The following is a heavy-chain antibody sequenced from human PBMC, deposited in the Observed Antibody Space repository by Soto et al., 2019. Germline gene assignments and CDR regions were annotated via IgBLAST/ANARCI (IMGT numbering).Heavy chain of an antibody. CDR1: GFPFSSYA. CDR2: ISGSGEST. Sequence: GGSQRLSSAASGFPFSSYAMSWVRQAPGKGLEWVSAISGSGESTYYADSVKGRFTISRDNSKNTLYLQMNSLRAEDTAVYYCAKAEMDFWSGLNYWGQGTLVTVSS. V-gene: IGHV3-23*01. J-gene: IGHJ4*02. D-gene: IGHD3-3*01. CDR3: AKAEMDFWSGLNY.